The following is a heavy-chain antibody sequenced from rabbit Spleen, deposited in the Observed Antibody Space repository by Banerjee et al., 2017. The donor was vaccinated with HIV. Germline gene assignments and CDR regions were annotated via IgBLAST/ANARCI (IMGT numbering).Heavy chain of an antibody. CDR2: IAGSGSGFT. CDR3: ARDTGSSFSSYGMDL. D-gene: IGHD8-1*01. CDR1: GFSFSSNDY. V-gene: IGHV1S40*01. J-gene: IGHJ6*01. Sequence: QSLEESGGDLVKPGASLTPTCTASGFSFSSNDYMCWVRQAPGKGLEWISCIAGSGSGFTYSATWAKGRFTCSKTSSTTVTLQMTSLTVADTATYFCARDTGSSFSSYGMDLWGPGTLVTVS.